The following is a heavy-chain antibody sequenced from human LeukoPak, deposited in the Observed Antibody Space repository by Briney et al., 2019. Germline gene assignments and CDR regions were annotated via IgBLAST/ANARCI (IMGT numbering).Heavy chain of an antibody. CDR1: GYTFTGYY. Sequence: ASVKVSCKASGYTFTGYYMHWVRQRPGQGLEWMGWINPNSGGTNYAQKFQGRVTMTRDTSISTAYMELSRLRSDDTAVYYCAIVSPGGTWRFDYWGQGTLVTVSS. V-gene: IGHV1-2*02. J-gene: IGHJ4*02. CDR2: INPNSGGT. D-gene: IGHD3-16*01. CDR3: AIVSPGGTWRFDY.